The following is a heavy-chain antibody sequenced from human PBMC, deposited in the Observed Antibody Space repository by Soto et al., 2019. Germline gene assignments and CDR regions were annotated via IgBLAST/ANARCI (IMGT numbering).Heavy chain of an antibody. V-gene: IGHV4-61*01. CDR2: IYYSGST. CDR1: GGSVSSGSYY. Sequence: PSETLSLTCTVSGGSVSSGSYYWSWIRQPPGQGLEWIGYIYYSGSTNYNPSLKSRVTISVDTSKNQSSLKLSSVTAADAAVYYCARGSNDFWSGYYTSFDYWGQGTLVTVSS. D-gene: IGHD3-3*01. CDR3: ARGSNDFWSGYYTSFDY. J-gene: IGHJ4*02.